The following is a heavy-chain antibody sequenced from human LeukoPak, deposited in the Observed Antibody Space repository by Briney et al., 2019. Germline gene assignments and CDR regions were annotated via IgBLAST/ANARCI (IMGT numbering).Heavy chain of an antibody. J-gene: IGHJ4*02. Sequence: ASVKVSCKASGGTFSSYAISWVRQAPGQGLEWMGGIIPIFGTANYAQKFQGRVTITADESTSTAYMELSSLRPEDTAVYYCARVNYDILTGYYPSDNWGQGTLVTVSS. CDR3: ARVNYDILTGYYPSDN. D-gene: IGHD3-9*01. CDR2: IIPIFGTA. CDR1: GGTFSSYA. V-gene: IGHV1-69*13.